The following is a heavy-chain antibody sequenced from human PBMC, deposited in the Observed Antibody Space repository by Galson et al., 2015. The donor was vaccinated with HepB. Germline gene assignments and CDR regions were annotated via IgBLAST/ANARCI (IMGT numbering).Heavy chain of an antibody. CDR3: AKDYRGSYYIPLSTGFDP. CDR1: GFTFSSYA. Sequence: SLRLSCAASGFTFSSYAMSWVRQAPGKGLEWVSAISGSGGSTYYADSVKGRFTISRDNSKNTLYLQMNSLRAEDTAVYYCAKDYRGSYYIPLSTGFDPWGQGTLVTVSS. V-gene: IGHV3-23*01. CDR2: ISGSGGST. D-gene: IGHD1-26*01. J-gene: IGHJ5*02.